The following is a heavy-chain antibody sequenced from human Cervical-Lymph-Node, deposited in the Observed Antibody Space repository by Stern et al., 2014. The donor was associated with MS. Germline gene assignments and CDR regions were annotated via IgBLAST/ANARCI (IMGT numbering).Heavy chain of an antibody. V-gene: IGHV4-34*01. D-gene: IGHD5-18*01. Sequence: QVQLQQWGAGLLKPSETLSLTCAVYGGSFSGYYWSWIRQPPGKGLEWIGEINHSGSTNYNPSLKSRVTISVDTSKNQFSLRLSSVTAADTAVYYCAREDTAMVTVAFDIWGQGTMVIVSS. CDR2: INHSGST. CDR3: AREDTAMVTVAFDI. CDR1: GGSFSGYY. J-gene: IGHJ3*02.